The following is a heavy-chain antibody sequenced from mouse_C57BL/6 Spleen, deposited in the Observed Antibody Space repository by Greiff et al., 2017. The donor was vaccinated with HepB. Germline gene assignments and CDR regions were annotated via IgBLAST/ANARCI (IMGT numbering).Heavy chain of an antibody. CDR3: ASRTSLLRGFAY. J-gene: IGHJ3*01. CDR1: GYTFTSYW. D-gene: IGHD1-1*01. V-gene: IGHV1-55*01. Sequence: QVQLQQSGAELVKPGASVKMSCKASGYTFTSYWITWVKQRPGQGLEWIGDIYPGSGSTNYNEKFKSKATLTVDTSSSTAYMQLSSLTSEDSAVYYGASRTSLLRGFAYWGQGTLVTVSA. CDR2: IYPGSGST.